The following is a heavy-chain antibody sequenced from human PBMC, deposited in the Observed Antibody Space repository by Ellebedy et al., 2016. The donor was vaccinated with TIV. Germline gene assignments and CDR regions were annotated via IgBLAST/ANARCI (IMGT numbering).Heavy chain of an antibody. CDR2: IWYDGSNR. V-gene: IGHV3-33*01. CDR3: ARDSYSFDSSGYYFDY. D-gene: IGHD3-22*01. J-gene: IGHJ4*02. CDR1: GFTFSNSG. Sequence: GGSLRLSXAASGFTFSNSGMHWVRQAPGKGPERVAGIWYDGSNRNYADSVKGRFTISRDNSKNTLYLQMNSLRAEDTAVYYCARDSYSFDSSGYYFDYWGQGTLVTVSS.